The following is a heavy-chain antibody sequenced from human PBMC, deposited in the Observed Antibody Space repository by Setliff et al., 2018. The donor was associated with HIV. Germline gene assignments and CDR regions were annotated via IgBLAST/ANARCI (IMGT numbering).Heavy chain of an antibody. J-gene: IGHJ4*02. CDR3: ARTRGYSLYYFDY. CDR1: GDSITSYY. Sequence: SETLSLTCTASGDSITSYYWSWIRQPPGKGLEWIGYIYYTGSTTYNPSLKSRVTMSGDTSKNKVSLKLRSASAADTAVYYCARTRGYSLYYFDYWGQGTLVTVSS. CDR2: IYYTGST. D-gene: IGHD5-18*01. V-gene: IGHV4-59*01.